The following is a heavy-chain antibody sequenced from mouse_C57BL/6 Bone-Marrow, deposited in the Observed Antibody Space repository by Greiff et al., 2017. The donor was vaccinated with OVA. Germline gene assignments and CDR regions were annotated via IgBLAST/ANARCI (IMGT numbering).Heavy chain of an antibody. CDR2: INPGSGGT. D-gene: IGHD2-1*01. CDR1: GYAFTNYL. Sequence: QVQLQQSGAELVRPGTSVKVSCKASGYAFTNYLIEWVKQRPGQGLEWIGVINPGSGGTNYNEKFKGKATLTADKSSSTAYMQLSSLTSEDSAVYFCARGELRIYYGNFGAMDYWGQGTSVTVSS. J-gene: IGHJ4*01. CDR3: ARGELRIYYGNFGAMDY. V-gene: IGHV1-54*01.